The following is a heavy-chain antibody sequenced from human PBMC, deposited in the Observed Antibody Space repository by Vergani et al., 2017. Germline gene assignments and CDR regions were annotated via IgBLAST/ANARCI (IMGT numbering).Heavy chain of an antibody. CDR1: GGSISSGGYS. V-gene: IGHV4-30-2*01. CDR3: ARDKGYYDSSGPGAFDI. J-gene: IGHJ3*02. Sequence: QLQLQESGSGLVKPSQTLSLTCAVSGGSISSGGYSWSWIRQPPGKGLEWIGYIYHSGSTYYNPSLKSRVTISVDRSKNQFSLKLSSVTAADTAVSYCARDKGYYDSSGPGAFDIWGQGTMVTVSS. CDR2: IYHSGST. D-gene: IGHD3-22*01.